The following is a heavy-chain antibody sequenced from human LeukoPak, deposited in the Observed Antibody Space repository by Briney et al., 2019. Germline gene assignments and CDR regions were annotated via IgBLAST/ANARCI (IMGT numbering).Heavy chain of an antibody. CDR1: GYTFTSYG. J-gene: IGHJ3*02. CDR2: ISAYNGNT. V-gene: IGHV1-18*01. Sequence: GASVKVSCKASGYTFTSYGISWVRQAPGQGLEWMGWISAYNGNTNYAQKLQGRVTMTTDTSTSTAYMELRSLRSDDTAVYYCARSLTLGYGSGSYFNDAFDIWGQGTMVTVS. CDR3: ARSLTLGYGSGSYFNDAFDI. D-gene: IGHD3-10*01.